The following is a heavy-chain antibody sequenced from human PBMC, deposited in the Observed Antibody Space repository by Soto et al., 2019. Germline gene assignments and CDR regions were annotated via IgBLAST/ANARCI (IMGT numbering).Heavy chain of an antibody. CDR2: IIPTFGTG. D-gene: IGHD3-10*01. CDR3: ASFDGTLVRGGRSSPYEMDV. CDR1: GGTFNNYA. J-gene: IGHJ6*02. Sequence: QVLLVQSGPEVKKPGSSVKVSCKASGGTFNNYAINWVRQAPGKGLEWMGGIIPTFGTGNHAQKFQGRVTITADESTTKAYIQLNSLRSEDKAIYYCASFDGTLVRGGRSSPYEMDVWGQGTTVIVSS. V-gene: IGHV1-69*01.